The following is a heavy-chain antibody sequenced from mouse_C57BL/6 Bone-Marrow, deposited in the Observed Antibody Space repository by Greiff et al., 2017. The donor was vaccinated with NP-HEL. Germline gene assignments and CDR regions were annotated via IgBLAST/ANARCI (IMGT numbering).Heavy chain of an antibody. Sequence: VQLQQSGAELVRPGASVKLSCTASGFNIKDDYMHWVKQRPEQSLEWIGWIDPENGDTEYASKFQGKATITADTSSNTAYLQLSSLTSEDTAVYYCTTPVVALYYAMDYWGQGTSVTVSS. CDR3: TTPVVALYYAMDY. D-gene: IGHD1-1*01. CDR2: IDPENGDT. J-gene: IGHJ4*01. V-gene: IGHV14-4*01. CDR1: GFNIKDDY.